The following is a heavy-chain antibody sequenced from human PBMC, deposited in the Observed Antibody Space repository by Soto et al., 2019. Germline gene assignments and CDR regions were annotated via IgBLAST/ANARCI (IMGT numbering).Heavy chain of an antibody. V-gene: IGHV3-21*01. CDR2: ISSSGYI. J-gene: IGHJ6*02. CDR3: ARDCSGGSCYPGMDV. D-gene: IGHD2-15*01. CDR1: GFNFNSYT. Sequence: EVQLVESGGGLVKPGGSLRLSCAASGFNFNSYTINWVRQAPGKRLEWLSSISSSGYIFSTDSVRGRFTISRDNAKNSVYLQINSLSAEDTAGYFCARDCSGGSCYPGMDVWGQGTTVTVSS.